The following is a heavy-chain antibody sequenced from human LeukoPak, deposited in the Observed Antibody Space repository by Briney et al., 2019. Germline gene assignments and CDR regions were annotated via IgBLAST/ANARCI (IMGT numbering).Heavy chain of an antibody. CDR3: ARLQLPEGWFDP. J-gene: IGHJ5*02. CDR2: IYTSGST. V-gene: IGHV4-4*09. CDR1: GGSISSYY. Sequence: SETLSLTCTGSGGSISSYYWSWIRQPPGKGLEWIGYIYTSGSTNYNPSLKSRVTISVDTSKNQFSLMLSSVTAADTAVYYGARLQLPEGWFDPWGQGTLVTVSS. D-gene: IGHD2-2*01.